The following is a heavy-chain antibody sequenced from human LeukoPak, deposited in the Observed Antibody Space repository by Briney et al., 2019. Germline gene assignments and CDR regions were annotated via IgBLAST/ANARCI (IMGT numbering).Heavy chain of an antibody. V-gene: IGHV4-34*01. CDR3: ARVIPTYYYDSSGYYYSPRIYFDY. CDR1: GGSFSGYY. Sequence: PSETLSLTCAVYGGSFSGYYWSWIRQPPGKGLEWIGEINHSGSTNYNPSLKSRVTISVDTSKNQFSLKLSSVTAADTAVYYCARVIPTYYYDSSGYYYSPRIYFDYWGQGTLVTVSS. CDR2: INHSGST. D-gene: IGHD3-22*01. J-gene: IGHJ4*02.